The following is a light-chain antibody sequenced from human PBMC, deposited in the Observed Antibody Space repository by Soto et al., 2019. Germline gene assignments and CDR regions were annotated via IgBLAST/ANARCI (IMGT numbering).Light chain of an antibody. V-gene: IGLV2-14*03. CDR1: SSDIGHYDY. J-gene: IGLJ1*01. CDR3: CSLTTSHTYV. CDR2: HVT. Sequence: QSALTQPAAVSGSPGQSITISCTGTSSDIGHYDYISWYQQHPGKAPKLMIYHVTYRPSGVSNRYSGSKSGNSASLTISGLQADDEADYYCCSLTTSHTYVFGSGTKVNVL.